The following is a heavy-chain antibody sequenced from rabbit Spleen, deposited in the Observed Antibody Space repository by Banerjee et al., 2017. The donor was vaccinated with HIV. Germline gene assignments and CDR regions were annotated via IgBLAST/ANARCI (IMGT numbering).Heavy chain of an antibody. V-gene: IGHV1S40*01. Sequence: QSLEESGGDLVKPGASLTLTCTASGFSFSSNYYMCWVRQAPGKGLEWIACIYNGDGSTFYASGAKGRFTISKTASTTVDLKMTRLTAADTATYFCARGAWSTDCMNLWGPGTLVTVS. CDR3: ARGAWSTDCMNL. CDR2: IYNGDGST. CDR1: GFSFSSNYY. J-gene: IGHJ4*01. D-gene: IGHD7-1*01.